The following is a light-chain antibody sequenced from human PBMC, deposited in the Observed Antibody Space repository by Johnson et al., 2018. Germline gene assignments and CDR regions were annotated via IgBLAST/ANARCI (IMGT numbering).Light chain of an antibody. J-gene: IGLJ1*01. CDR2: ENN. CDR1: SSNIGNNY. CDR3: GTWDSSLSAGNV. Sequence: QSVLTQPPSVSAALGQKVTISCSGSSSNIGNNYVSWYQQLPGTAPKLLIYENNKRPSGIPDRFSGSKSGTSATLGITGLPTGDEADYYCGTWDSSLSAGNVFGTGTKVTVL. V-gene: IGLV1-51*02.